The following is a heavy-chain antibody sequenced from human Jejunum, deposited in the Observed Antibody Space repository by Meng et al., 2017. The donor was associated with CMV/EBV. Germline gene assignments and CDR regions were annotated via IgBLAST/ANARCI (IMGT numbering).Heavy chain of an antibody. V-gene: IGHV3-7*01. Sequence: CAASGFSFSSTWMGWVRQGPGKGLEWVANIKPDGSENWSTDSEKGRFTISRDNAKNSLFLQMNSLRADDTAVYFCATLGFRRIDYWGQGTLVTVSS. CDR1: GFSFSSTW. CDR2: IKPDGSEN. CDR3: ATLGFRRIDY. J-gene: IGHJ4*02. D-gene: IGHD5-18*01.